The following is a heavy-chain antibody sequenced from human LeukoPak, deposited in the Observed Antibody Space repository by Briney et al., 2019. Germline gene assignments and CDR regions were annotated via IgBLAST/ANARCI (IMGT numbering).Heavy chain of an antibody. Sequence: PSETLSLTCAVYGGSFSDYHWTWIRQSPGKRLEWIGQISHSGTTRYNPSFNSRVTMSVDTSKNQFSLKLTSVTAADTAIYYCARGASGFWGQGTLVTVSS. CDR1: GGSFSDYH. J-gene: IGHJ4*02. CDR2: ISHSGTT. D-gene: IGHD3-10*01. V-gene: IGHV4-34*01. CDR3: ARGASGF.